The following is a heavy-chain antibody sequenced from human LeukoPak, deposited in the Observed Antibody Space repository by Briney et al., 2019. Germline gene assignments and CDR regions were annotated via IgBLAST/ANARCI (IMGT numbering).Heavy chain of an antibody. CDR3: ARVRVPAAMGEYYFDY. CDR1: GFTVSSNY. Sequence: PGGSLRLSCAASGFTVSSNYMSWVRQAPGKGLEWVSVIYSGGSTYYADSVKGRFTISRDNSNNTLYLQMNSLRAEDTAVYYCARVRVPAAMGEYYFDYWGQGTLVTVSS. V-gene: IGHV3-53*01. CDR2: IYSGGST. D-gene: IGHD2-2*01. J-gene: IGHJ4*02.